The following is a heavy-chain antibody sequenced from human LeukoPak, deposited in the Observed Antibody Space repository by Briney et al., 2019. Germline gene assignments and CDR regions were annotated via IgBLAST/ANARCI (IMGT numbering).Heavy chain of an antibody. V-gene: IGHV3-7*01. CDR2: IKEDGSEN. CDR1: GFTFSSFW. J-gene: IGHJ4*02. CDR3: ARDAYSPDY. Sequence: PGGSLRLSCAASGFTFSSFWMSWVRQAPGKGLEWVANIKEDGSENYYVDSVKGRFTISRDNAKNSLYLQMNSLRAEDTAVYYCARDAYSPDYWGQGTLVTVSS. D-gene: IGHD6-13*01.